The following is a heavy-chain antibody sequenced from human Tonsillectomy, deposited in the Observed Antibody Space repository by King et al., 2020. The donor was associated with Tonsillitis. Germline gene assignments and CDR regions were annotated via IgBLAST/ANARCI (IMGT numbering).Heavy chain of an antibody. V-gene: IGHV4-4*07. CDR1: GSSISRFY. CDR2: FYTSGST. D-gene: IGHD3-22*01. CDR3: ARTDYYDSSGYPSGAFDI. J-gene: IGHJ3*02. Sequence: VQLQESGPGLVKPSETLSLTCTVSGSSISRFYWNWIRPPAGKGLEWIGRFYTSGSTNYNPSLKSRVTMSVDTSKNQFSLRLNSVTAADTAVYYCARTDYYDSSGYPSGAFDIWGQGTMVTVSS.